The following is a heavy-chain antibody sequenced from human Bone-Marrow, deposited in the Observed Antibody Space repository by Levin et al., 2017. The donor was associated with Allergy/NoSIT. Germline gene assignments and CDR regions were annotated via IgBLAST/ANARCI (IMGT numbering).Heavy chain of an antibody. J-gene: IGHJ3*02. D-gene: IGHD3-22*01. CDR2: IKSKTDGGTT. CDR3: TTALGFVTMIVVVYDI. V-gene: IGHV3-15*01. Sequence: GESLKISCAASGFTFSNAWMSWVRQAPGKGLEWVGRIKSKTDGGTTDYAAPVKGRFTISRDDSKNTLYLQMNSLKTEDTAVYYCTTALGFVTMIVVVYDIWGQGTMVTVSS. CDR1: GFTFSNAW.